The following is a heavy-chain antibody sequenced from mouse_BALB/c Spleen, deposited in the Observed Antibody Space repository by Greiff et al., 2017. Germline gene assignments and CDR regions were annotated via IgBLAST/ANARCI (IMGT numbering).Heavy chain of an antibody. V-gene: IGHV1-18*01. CDR1: GYTFTDYN. Sequence: EVKLQESGPELVKPGASVKIPCKASGYTFTDYNMDWVKQSHGKSLEWIGDINPNNGGTIYNQKFKGKATLTVDKSSSTAYMELRSLTSEDTAVYYCARQRTTMITTGAMDYWGQGTTLTVSS. CDR3: ARQRTTMITTGAMDY. J-gene: IGHJ2*01. CDR2: INPNNGGT. D-gene: IGHD2-4*01.